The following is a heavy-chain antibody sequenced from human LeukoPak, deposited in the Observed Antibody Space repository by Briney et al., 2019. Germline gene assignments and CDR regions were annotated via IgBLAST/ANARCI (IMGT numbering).Heavy chain of an antibody. CDR2: IIPIFGTA. V-gene: IGHV1-69*05. CDR1: GGTFSSYA. Sequence: SVKVSCKASGGTFSSYAISWVRQAPGQGLEWMGGIIPIFGTANYAQKFQGRVTITRDTSASTAYMELSSLRSEDTAVYYCATEGRGVISRGFDYWGQGTLVTVSS. CDR3: ATEGRGVISRGFDY. D-gene: IGHD2-21*01. J-gene: IGHJ4*02.